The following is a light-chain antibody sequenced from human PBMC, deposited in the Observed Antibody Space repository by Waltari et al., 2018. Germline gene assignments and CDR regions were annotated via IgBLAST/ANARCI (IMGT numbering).Light chain of an antibody. J-gene: IGLJ1*01. CDR1: SSDVGGYKY. CDR2: DVS. CDR3: CSYAGSFYV. V-gene: IGLV2-11*01. Sequence: QSALTQPRSVSGSPGQSVTLSCTRTSSDVGGYKYFSWYQHHPGKAPKLMIYDVSKRPSGVPDRFSGSKSGNTASLTISGLQAEDEADYYCCSYAGSFYVFGTGTKVTVL.